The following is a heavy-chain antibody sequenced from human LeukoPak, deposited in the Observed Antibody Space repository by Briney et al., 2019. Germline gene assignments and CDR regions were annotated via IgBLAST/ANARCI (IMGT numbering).Heavy chain of an antibody. CDR2: IYYSGST. Sequence: SETLSLTCTVSGGSISSSSYYWGWLRQPPGKGLEWIGSIYYSGSTYYNPSLKSRVTISVYTSKNQFSLKLSSVTAADTAVYYCARDGIMITFGGVIAPYYFDYWGQGTLVTVSS. J-gene: IGHJ4*02. CDR1: GGSISSSSYY. V-gene: IGHV4-39*07. D-gene: IGHD3-16*02. CDR3: ARDGIMITFGGVIAPYYFDY.